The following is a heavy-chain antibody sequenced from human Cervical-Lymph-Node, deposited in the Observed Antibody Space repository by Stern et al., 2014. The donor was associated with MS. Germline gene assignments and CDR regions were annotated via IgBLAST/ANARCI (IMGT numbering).Heavy chain of an antibody. V-gene: IGHV3-30*18. J-gene: IGHJ4*02. Sequence: VQLVESGGGVVQPGTSLRLSCVVSGLNFSNYGMHWVRRAPGKGLEWIAVISHDGTNKFYADSVVARFAVSRDNSKNTLWLQMNSLRPEDTAIYFCAKLAQLTYYFDYWGQGTLVTVSS. CDR1: GLNFSNYG. CDR2: ISHDGTNK. CDR3: AKLAQLTYYFDY. D-gene: IGHD1-1*01.